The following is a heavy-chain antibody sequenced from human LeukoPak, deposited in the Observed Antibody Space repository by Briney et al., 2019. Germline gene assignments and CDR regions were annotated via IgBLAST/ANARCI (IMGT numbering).Heavy chain of an antibody. J-gene: IGHJ6*02. V-gene: IGHV1-2*02. D-gene: IGHD2-15*01. CDR2: INPNSGGT. CDR3: AREIVVVVAATPYGMDV. CDR1: GYTFTGYY. Sequence: ASVTVSCKASGYTFTGYYMHWVRQAPGQGLEWMGWINPNSGGTNYAQKFQGRVSLTRDTSISTAYMELSRLRSDDTAIYYCAREIVVVVAATPYGMDVWGQGTTVTVSS.